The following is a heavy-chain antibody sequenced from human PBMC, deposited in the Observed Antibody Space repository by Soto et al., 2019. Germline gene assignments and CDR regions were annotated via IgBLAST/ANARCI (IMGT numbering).Heavy chain of an antibody. Sequence: SETLSLTCTVSGGSISSSSYYWGWIRQPPGKGLEWIGSIYYSGSTYYNPSLKSRVTISVATSKNQFSLKLSSVTAADTAVYYCARNPVKGAYDFWSGYYPGILTGFAPYWGQGTLVTVSS. CDR3: ARNPVKGAYDFWSGYYPGILTGFAPY. J-gene: IGHJ4*02. CDR1: GGSISSSSYY. V-gene: IGHV4-39*01. CDR2: IYYSGST. D-gene: IGHD3-3*01.